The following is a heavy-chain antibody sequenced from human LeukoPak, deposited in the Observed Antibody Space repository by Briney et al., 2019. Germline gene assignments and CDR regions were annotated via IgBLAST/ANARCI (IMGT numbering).Heavy chain of an antibody. J-gene: IGHJ3*02. CDR3: AKAPYCTNGVCYDLDAFDI. V-gene: IGHV3-74*01. CDR2: INSDGSNT. Sequence: GGSLRLSCAASGFTFSTYWMHWARQDPGKGLVWVSRINSDGSNTIYADSVKGRFTISRDNSKNTLYLQMNSLRAEDTAVYYCAKAPYCTNGVCYDLDAFDIWGQGTMVTVSS. CDR1: GFTFSTYW. D-gene: IGHD2-8*01.